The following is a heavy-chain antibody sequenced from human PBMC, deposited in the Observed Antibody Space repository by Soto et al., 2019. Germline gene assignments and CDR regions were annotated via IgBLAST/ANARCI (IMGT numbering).Heavy chain of an antibody. V-gene: IGHV5-51*01. CDR2: IYPGDSDT. Sequence: GESLKISCKGSGYTFSKYWIGWVRQTPGKGLEWMGIIYPGDSDTRYSPSFQGQVTISADKSISTAYLQWSSLKASDTAMYYCARQGGAWYYGMDVWGQGTTVTVSS. CDR3: ARQGGAWYYGMDV. J-gene: IGHJ6*02. CDR1: GYTFSKYW. D-gene: IGHD1-26*01.